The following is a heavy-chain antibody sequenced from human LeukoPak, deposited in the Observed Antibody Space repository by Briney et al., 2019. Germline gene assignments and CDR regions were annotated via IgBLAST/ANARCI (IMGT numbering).Heavy chain of an antibody. J-gene: IGHJ6*03. CDR2: IIPIFGTA. V-gene: IGHV1-69*13. Sequence: SVKVSCKASGGTFSSYAISWVRQAPGQGLEWMGGIIPIFGTANYAQKFQGRVTITADESTSTAYMELSSLRSEDTAVYYCARTRSEAYYMDVWGKGATVTISS. CDR3: ARTRSEAYYMDV. CDR1: GGTFSSYA.